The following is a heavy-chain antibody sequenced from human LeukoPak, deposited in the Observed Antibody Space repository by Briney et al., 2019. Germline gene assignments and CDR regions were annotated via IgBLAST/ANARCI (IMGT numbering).Heavy chain of an antibody. J-gene: IGHJ4*02. CDR3: ARIQYYFDY. CDR2: IYYSGST. V-gene: IGHV4-59*08. Sequence: WIRQPXXKGLEWIGYIYYSGSTNYNPSLKSRVTISVDTSKNQFSLKLSSVTAADTAVYYCARIQYYFDYWGQGTLVTVSS.